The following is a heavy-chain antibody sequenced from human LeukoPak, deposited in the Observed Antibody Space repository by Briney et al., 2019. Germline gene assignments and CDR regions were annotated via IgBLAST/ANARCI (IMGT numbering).Heavy chain of an antibody. J-gene: IGHJ4*02. Sequence: SETLSLTCTVSGGSISSYFWTWLRQPPGEGLEGIGYSYYTGSTNYNPSLKSRVIISLDTSKNQFSLKLSSVTVADTAVYYCARERYGGSGYFDYWGQGTLVTVSS. CDR2: SYYTGST. CDR3: ARERYGGSGYFDY. CDR1: GGSISSYF. D-gene: IGHD4-23*01. V-gene: IGHV4-59*01.